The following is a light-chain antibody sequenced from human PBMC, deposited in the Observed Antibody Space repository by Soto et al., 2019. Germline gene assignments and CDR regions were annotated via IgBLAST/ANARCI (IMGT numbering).Light chain of an antibody. CDR2: RAS. CDR1: QSINSN. CDR3: QQYNNWPRAT. Sequence: IVMTQSPATLSVSPGERATLSCRASQSINSNLAWYQQKPGQAPRLLRFRASIRATGFPARFSGSGSGTEFNITISSLQSEDSAIYYCQQYNNWPRATCGGGTKVEIK. J-gene: IGKJ4*01. V-gene: IGKV3-15*01.